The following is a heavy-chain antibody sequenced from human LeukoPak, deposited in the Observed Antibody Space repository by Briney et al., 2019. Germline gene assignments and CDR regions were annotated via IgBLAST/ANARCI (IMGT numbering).Heavy chain of an antibody. D-gene: IGHD2-8*02. CDR1: GGSISSYY. CDR3: ARHLVGWFDP. Sequence: SETLSLTCTVSGGSISSYYWSWIRRPPGKGLEWIGYIYYSGSTNYNPSLKSRVTISVDTSKNQFSLKLSSVTAADTALYYCARHLVGWFDPWGQGTLVTVSS. V-gene: IGHV4-59*08. CDR2: IYYSGST. J-gene: IGHJ5*02.